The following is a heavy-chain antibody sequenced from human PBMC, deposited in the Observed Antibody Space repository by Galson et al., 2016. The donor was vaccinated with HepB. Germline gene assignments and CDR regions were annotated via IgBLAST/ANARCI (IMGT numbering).Heavy chain of an antibody. D-gene: IGHD3-22*01. CDR1: GFTFDEYA. V-gene: IGHV3-9*01. Sequence: SLRLSCAASGFTFDEYAMHWVRQAPGKGLEWVSGISWNSGTVGYADSVKGRFTISRDNAKNSLYLLMNRPRIEDTAFYYCAKGLRGSSGYYPYFFDCWGQGTLVTVSS. CDR3: AKGLRGSSGYYPYFFDC. J-gene: IGHJ4*02. CDR2: ISWNSGTV.